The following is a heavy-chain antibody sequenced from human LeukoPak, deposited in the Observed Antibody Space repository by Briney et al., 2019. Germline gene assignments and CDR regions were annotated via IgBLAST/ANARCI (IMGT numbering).Heavy chain of an antibody. V-gene: IGHV3-23*01. CDR2: ISGIGGST. CDR3: AKDRPPVIVATTKFDY. J-gene: IGHJ4*02. CDR1: RFTSTIYA. D-gene: IGHD5-12*01. Sequence: RGSPRLSCAPSRFTSTIYATSSVPHTPRKRLEWVSAISGIGGSTYYTDSAKGRFTISKDNSKNTLYLHKNSLRAEDAAVYYCAKDRPPVIVATTKFDYWGQGTLVTVSS.